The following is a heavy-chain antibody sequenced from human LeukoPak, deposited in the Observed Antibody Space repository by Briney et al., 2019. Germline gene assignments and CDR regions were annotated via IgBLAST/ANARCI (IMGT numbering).Heavy chain of an antibody. CDR1: GYTFTGYY. Sequence: ASVKVSCKASGYTFTGYYMHWVRQAPGQGLEWMGWINPNSGGTNYAQKFQGRVTMTRDTSISTAYMELSRLRSDDTAVYYCAVAYCGGDCYYDAFDIWGQGTMVTVSS. D-gene: IGHD2-21*01. CDR2: INPNSGGT. CDR3: AVAYCGGDCYYDAFDI. J-gene: IGHJ3*02. V-gene: IGHV1-2*02.